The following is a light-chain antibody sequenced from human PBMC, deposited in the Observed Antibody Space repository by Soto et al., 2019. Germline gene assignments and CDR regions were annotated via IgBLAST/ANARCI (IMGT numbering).Light chain of an antibody. CDR1: QSVSSD. Sequence: EIVMTQSPATLYVSPGERATLSCRASQSVSSDLAWYHQKPGQAPRLLIYGASTRATGIPARFSGSGSGTEFTLTINGLQSEDFEVYYCQKYNNWPWTFGQGTKGEIK. CDR3: QKYNNWPWT. J-gene: IGKJ1*01. CDR2: GAS. V-gene: IGKV3-15*01.